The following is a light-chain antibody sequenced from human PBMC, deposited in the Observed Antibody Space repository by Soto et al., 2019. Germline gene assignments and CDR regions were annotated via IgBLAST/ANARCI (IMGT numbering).Light chain of an antibody. CDR3: QQAHTVPYT. Sequence: DIQMTQSPSSVSASVGDKVTITCRASQGINDLLAWYQHKPGKAPKLLIHGASILQSGVPSRFSGSGWGTDFVLNIASLLPEDFATYYCQQAHTVPYTFGQGTNLEIK. CDR1: QGINDL. J-gene: IGKJ2*01. CDR2: GAS. V-gene: IGKV1-12*02.